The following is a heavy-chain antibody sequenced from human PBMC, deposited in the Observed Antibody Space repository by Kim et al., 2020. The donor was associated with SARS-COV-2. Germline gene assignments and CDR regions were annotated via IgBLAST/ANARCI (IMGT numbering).Heavy chain of an antibody. D-gene: IGHD1-1*01. Sequence: KSRVTISVDTSKNQFSLKLSSVTAADTAVYYCARVTTGTTYSSDYYGMDVWGQGTTVTVSS. CDR3: ARVTTGTTYSSDYYGMDV. J-gene: IGHJ6*02. V-gene: IGHV4-31*02.